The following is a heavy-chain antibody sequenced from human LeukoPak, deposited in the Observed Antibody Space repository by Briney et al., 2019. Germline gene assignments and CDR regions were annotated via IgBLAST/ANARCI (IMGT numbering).Heavy chain of an antibody. Sequence: SDTQSLTCAVYVGSFRRYYWSWIRQPPAKGLEWIGEINHSGNINYNPSLKSRVTISIDTSKNQFSLRLSSVTAADTAVYYCARESIPATDFDYWGQGTLVTVSS. J-gene: IGHJ4*02. CDR1: VGSFRRYY. D-gene: IGHD2-2*01. V-gene: IGHV4-34*01. CDR3: ARESIPATDFDY. CDR2: INHSGNI.